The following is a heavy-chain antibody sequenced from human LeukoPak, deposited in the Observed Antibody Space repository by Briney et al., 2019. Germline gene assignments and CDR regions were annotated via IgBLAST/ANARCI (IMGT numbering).Heavy chain of an antibody. CDR3: ASKLTAVAGYFDC. CDR2: IHHSGST. CDR1: GGSISSSHR. J-gene: IGHJ4*02. D-gene: IGHD6-19*01. Sequence: PSETLSLTCAVSGGSISSSHRWSWVRQPPGKGLEWIGEIHHSGSTNYNPSLKSRVTISVDKFKNQFSLKLSSVTAADAAVYYCASKLTAVAGYFDCWGQGTLVTVSS. V-gene: IGHV4-4*02.